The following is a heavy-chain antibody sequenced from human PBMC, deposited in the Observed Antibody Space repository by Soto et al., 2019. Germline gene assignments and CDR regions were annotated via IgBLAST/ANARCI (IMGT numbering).Heavy chain of an antibody. J-gene: IGHJ4*02. Sequence: SETLSLTCTVSGGSVSSGSYYWSWIRQPPGKGLEWIGYIYYSGSTNYNPSLKSRVTISVDTSKNQFSLKLSSVTAADTAVYYCARAPSSYYDSSGYLDYWGQGTLVTVSS. CDR2: IYYSGST. D-gene: IGHD3-22*01. V-gene: IGHV4-61*01. CDR3: ARAPSSYYDSSGYLDY. CDR1: GGSVSSGSYY.